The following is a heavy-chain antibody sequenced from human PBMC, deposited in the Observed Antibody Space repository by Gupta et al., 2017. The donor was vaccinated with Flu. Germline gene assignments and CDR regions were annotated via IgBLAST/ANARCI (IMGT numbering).Heavy chain of an antibody. CDR2: IRSIANNYAT. CDR3: TRWAHTYGWYFDY. CDR1: GFTFRGSA. J-gene: IGHJ4*02. D-gene: IGHD4-17*01. V-gene: IGHV3-73*01. Sequence: EVHLVESGGGLVQPGGSLKLPCAASGFTFRGSAMHWVRQASGKGLEWIGRIRSIANNYATAYAASVQGRFTISRDDSENTAYLQMNSLKAEDTAVYYCTRWAHTYGWYFDYWGQGALVTVSS.